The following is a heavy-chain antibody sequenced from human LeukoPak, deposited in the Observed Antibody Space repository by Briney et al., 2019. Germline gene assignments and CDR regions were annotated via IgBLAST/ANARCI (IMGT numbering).Heavy chain of an antibody. J-gene: IGHJ4*02. CDR3: ASRGSFGYFDY. Sequence: SETLSLTYTVSGGSITSDYWSWIRQPPGKGLEWIGYMYYSGSTNYNPSLKSRVTISVDTSKNQFSLKLSSVTAADTAVYYCASRGSFGYFDYWGQGTLVTVSS. CDR2: MYYSGST. D-gene: IGHD1-26*01. V-gene: IGHV4-59*08. CDR1: GGSITSDY.